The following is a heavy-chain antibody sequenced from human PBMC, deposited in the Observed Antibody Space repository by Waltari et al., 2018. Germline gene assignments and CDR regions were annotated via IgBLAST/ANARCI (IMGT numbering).Heavy chain of an antibody. CDR2: ITRGADST. CDR3: AKVPYYDFWTGYFFFDL. D-gene: IGHD3-3*01. J-gene: IGHJ4*02. V-gene: IGHV3-23*04. CDR1: GFSFSSYA. Sequence: EVQLVESGGGFGQSGGSLRLSCAASGFSFSSYAMSWVRQPPGKGLGGFSSITRGADSTSDADSVRGRFSISRDNSKNTLSLQMNSLRAEDTATYYCAKVPYYDFWTGYFFFDLWGQGTLVSVSS.